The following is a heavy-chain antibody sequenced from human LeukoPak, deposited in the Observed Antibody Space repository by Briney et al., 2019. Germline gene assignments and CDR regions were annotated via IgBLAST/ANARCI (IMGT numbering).Heavy chain of an antibody. D-gene: IGHD3-16*01. CDR1: GGSISTYY. J-gene: IGHJ4*02. CDR3: ARPDSLTYYFDY. CDR2: IYDSGST. Sequence: SETLSLTCTVSGGSISTYYWSWIRQPPGKGLEYIGYIYDSGSTNYNPSLKSRVTMSVDTSKNQFSLKLSSVTAADTAVYYCARPDSLTYYFDYWGQGTLVTVSS. V-gene: IGHV4-59*12.